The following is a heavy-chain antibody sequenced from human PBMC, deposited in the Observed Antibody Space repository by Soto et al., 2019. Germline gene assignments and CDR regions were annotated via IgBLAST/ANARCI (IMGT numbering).Heavy chain of an antibody. D-gene: IGHD6-19*01. CDR3: AKVRYSSPVGYYYGMDV. CDR2: SIPVFGTA. J-gene: IGHJ6*02. V-gene: IGHV1-69*01. CDR1: RVAFSKFI. Sequence: QAQLEQSGGEVQKPGSSVKVSCKASRVAFSKFIVTWVRQAPGVGLEWVGGSIPVFGTAHYAQKFHGRVTITADESTSTSCMEVNNLRSEDTAVYYCAKVRYSSPVGYYYGMDVWCQGTTVTVSS.